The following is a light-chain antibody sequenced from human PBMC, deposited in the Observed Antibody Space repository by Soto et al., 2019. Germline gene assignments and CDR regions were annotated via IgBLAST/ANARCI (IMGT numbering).Light chain of an antibody. CDR2: EDN. J-gene: IGLJ3*02. CDR3: QSYDATNQV. CDR1: SGSIASNY. Sequence: NFMLTQPHSVSESTGKTVIISCTRSSGSIASNYVQWYQQRPGSSPTTVLYEDNQRPSGVPDRFSGSIDSSSNSASLTISGLETEVEADYYCQSYDATNQVFGGGTKLTVL. V-gene: IGLV6-57*01.